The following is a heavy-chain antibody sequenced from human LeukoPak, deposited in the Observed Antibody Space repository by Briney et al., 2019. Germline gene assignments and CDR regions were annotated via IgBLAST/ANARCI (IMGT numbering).Heavy chain of an antibody. CDR1: NYSITNNYY. J-gene: IGHJ4*02. D-gene: IGHD6-19*01. V-gene: IGHV4-38-2*02. CDR2: IHHTGIT. Sequence: SGTLSLTCTVSNYSITNNYYWGWIRQPPAQGLAWIGSIHHTGITYYTPSLESRVTISLDTSENQFSLRLYSVTAADTAVYYCMRESRGWYEDSWGQGTLVTVSS. CDR3: MRESRGWYEDS.